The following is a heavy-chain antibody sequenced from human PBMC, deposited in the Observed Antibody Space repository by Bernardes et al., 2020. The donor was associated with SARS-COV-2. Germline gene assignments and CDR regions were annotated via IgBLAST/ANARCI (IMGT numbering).Heavy chain of an antibody. CDR3: TSTFYYDSSGDR. Sequence: GGSLRLSCAASGFTFSGVWMSWVRQAPGKGLEWLGRIKSKRDGGSADYAAPVEGRFTISRDDSTNTLYLQMSSLKTEDTAVYYCTSTFYYDSSGDRWGQGTLVTVS. J-gene: IGHJ4*02. CDR1: GFTFSGVW. V-gene: IGHV3-15*01. D-gene: IGHD3-22*01. CDR2: IKSKRDGGSA.